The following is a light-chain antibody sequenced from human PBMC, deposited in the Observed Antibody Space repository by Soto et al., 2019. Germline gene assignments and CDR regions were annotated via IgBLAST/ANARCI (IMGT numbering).Light chain of an antibody. Sequence: EIVLTQSPGTLSLSPGERATLSCRASQSVGSYLAWYQHKPGQPPRLLIFGASNRATGVPARFSGNGSGTDFTLTISSLEPEDFAVYYCQQCSNWPVTFGQGTRLDIK. J-gene: IGKJ5*01. CDR2: GAS. CDR3: QQCSNWPVT. CDR1: QSVGSY. V-gene: IGKV3-11*01.